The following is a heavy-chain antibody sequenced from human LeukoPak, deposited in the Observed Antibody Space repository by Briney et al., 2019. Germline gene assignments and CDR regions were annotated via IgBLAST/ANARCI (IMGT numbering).Heavy chain of an antibody. V-gene: IGHV4-30-2*01. CDR3: ARGHDSDGTGYV. J-gene: IGHJ4*02. Sequence: SETLSLTCTVSGGSISSGGYYWSWIRQPPGMGLEWIGYIYHSGSTYYNPSLKSRVTISVDRSKNQFSLKLSSVTAADTAVYYCARGHDSDGTGYVWGQGTLVTVSS. D-gene: IGHD3/OR15-3a*01. CDR2: IYHSGST. CDR1: GGSISSGGYY.